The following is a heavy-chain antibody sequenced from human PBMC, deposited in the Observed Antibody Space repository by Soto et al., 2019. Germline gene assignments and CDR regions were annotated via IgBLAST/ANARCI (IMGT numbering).Heavy chain of an antibody. CDR2: IWYDGSNK. V-gene: IGHV3-33*01. J-gene: IGHJ4*02. Sequence: GGSLRLSCAASGFTFSSYGMHWVRQAPGKGLEWVAVIWYDGSNKYYADSVKGRFTISRDNSKNTLYLQMNSLRAEDTAVYYCAREGGSSGGLFDYWGQGTLVTVSS. CDR3: AREGGSSGGLFDY. D-gene: IGHD6-19*01. CDR1: GFTFSSYG.